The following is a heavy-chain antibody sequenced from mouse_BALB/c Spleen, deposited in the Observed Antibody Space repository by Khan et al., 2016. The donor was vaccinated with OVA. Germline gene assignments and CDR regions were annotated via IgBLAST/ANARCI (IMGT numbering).Heavy chain of an antibody. Sequence: QVHVKQSGAELARPGASVKMSCKASGYTFTSHTLHWVKQRPGQGLEWIGYINPRTGYTNYNQKFIDKATLTADKSSSTAYMQLSSLTSEDSAVYYCARRTTEYALDYWGQGTSVTVSS. D-gene: IGHD2-14*01. V-gene: IGHV1-4*01. CDR2: INPRTGYT. J-gene: IGHJ4*01. CDR1: GYTFTSHT. CDR3: ARRTTEYALDY.